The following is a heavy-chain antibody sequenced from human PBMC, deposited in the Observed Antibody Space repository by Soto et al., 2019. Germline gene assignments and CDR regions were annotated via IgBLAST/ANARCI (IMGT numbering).Heavy chain of an antibody. CDR2: INPIFGTA. J-gene: IGHJ4*01. D-gene: IGHD3-3*01. CDR3: ARAMEWLSHLYYLDY. Sequence: GASVKVSCKASGGTFSSYAINWVRQAPGQGLEWMGGINPIFGTANYAQKFQGRVTITADESTSTGYMELGSLRSEDTAVYYCARAMEWLSHLYYLDYWGQGTLVTVSS. V-gene: IGHV1-69*13. CDR1: GGTFSSYA.